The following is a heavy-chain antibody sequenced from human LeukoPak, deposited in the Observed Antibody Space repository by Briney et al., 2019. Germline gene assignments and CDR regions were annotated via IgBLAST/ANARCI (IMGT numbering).Heavy chain of an antibody. CDR3: ARGPDYSNYVHY. J-gene: IGHJ4*02. CDR1: GGSFSGYY. Sequence: SETLSLTCAVYGGSFSGYYWSWIRQPPGKGLEWIGEINHSGSTNYNPSLKSRVTISVDTSKNQFSLKLSSVTAADTAVYYCARGPDYSNYVHYWGQGTLVTVSS. CDR2: INHSGST. D-gene: IGHD4-11*01. V-gene: IGHV4-34*01.